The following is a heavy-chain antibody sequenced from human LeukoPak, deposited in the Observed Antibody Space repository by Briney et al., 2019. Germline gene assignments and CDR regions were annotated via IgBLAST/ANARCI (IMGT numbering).Heavy chain of an antibody. Sequence: PGGSLRLSCVASGFSFSSYAVHWVRQAPGKGLEWVTIISYDGSKKYYADSVKGRFTISRDNSKNTLYLQMNSLRSEDTAVYYCARGGCSGGSCYSPYYFYGMDVWGKGTTVTVSS. D-gene: IGHD2-15*01. CDR1: GFSFSSYA. CDR2: ISYDGSKK. V-gene: IGHV3-30*04. CDR3: ARGGCSGGSCYSPYYFYGMDV. J-gene: IGHJ6*04.